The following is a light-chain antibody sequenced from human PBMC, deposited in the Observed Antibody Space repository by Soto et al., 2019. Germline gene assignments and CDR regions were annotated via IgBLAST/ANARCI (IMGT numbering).Light chain of an antibody. V-gene: IGLV1-40*01. CDR2: GNS. CDR1: SSNIGAGYD. J-gene: IGLJ3*02. Sequence: QSVLTQPPSVSGAPGQRVTISCTGSSSNIGAGYDVDWYQQLPGTAPKLLIYGNSNRPSGVPDRFSGSKSGTSASLAITGLQAEDEADYYCQSYDSSLSGPHWVFGGGTKVTVL. CDR3: QSYDSSLSGPHWV.